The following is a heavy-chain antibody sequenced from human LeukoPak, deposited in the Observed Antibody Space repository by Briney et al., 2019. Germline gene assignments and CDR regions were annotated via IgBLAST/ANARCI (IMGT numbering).Heavy chain of an antibody. CDR2: IKHDGSEK. J-gene: IGHJ4*02. CDR3: AGGTGFIIKD. Sequence: GGSLRLSCAASGFTFSLYWMNWVRRAPGMGLEWVANIKHDGSEKNYVDSVKGRFTISRDNAKNSLYLQMNNLRVEDTAMYYCAGGTGFIIKDWGQGTLVTVSS. V-gene: IGHV3-7*03. D-gene: IGHD3-9*01. CDR1: GFTFSLYW.